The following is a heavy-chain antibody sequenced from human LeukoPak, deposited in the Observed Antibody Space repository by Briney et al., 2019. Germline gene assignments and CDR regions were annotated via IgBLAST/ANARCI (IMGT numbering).Heavy chain of an antibody. Sequence: SETLSLTCTVSGGSISSYYWSWIRQPPGKGLEWIGEINHSGSTNYNPSLKSRVTISVDTSKNQFSLKLSSVTAADTAVYYCARLVLANSRYFDWLRRDYWGQGTLVTVSS. D-gene: IGHD3-9*01. CDR2: INHSGST. CDR3: ARLVLANSRYFDWLRRDY. V-gene: IGHV4-34*01. CDR1: GGSISSYY. J-gene: IGHJ4*02.